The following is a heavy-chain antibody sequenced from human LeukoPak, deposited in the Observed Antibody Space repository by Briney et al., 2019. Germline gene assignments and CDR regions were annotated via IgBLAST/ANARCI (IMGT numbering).Heavy chain of an antibody. CDR3: ARDQAGHMVRGAPYNWFDP. Sequence: PSETLSLTCTVSGYSISSGYYWGWIRQPPGKGLEWIGYIYYSGSTNYNPSLKSRVTISVDTSKNQFSLKLSSVTAADTAVYYCARDQAGHMVRGAPYNWFDPWGQGTLVTVSS. CDR1: GYSISSGYY. CDR2: IYYSGST. D-gene: IGHD3-10*01. J-gene: IGHJ5*02. V-gene: IGHV4-38-2*02.